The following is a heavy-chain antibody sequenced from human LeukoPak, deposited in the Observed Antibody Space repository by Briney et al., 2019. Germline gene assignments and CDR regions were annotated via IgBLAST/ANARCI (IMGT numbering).Heavy chain of an antibody. V-gene: IGHV3-48*03. J-gene: IGHJ6*02. D-gene: IGHD6-13*01. CDR3: ANLPTYSSSWYYYYGMDV. Sequence: PGGSLRLSCAASGFTFSSYEMNWVRQAPGKGLEWVSYISSSGSTIYYADSVKGRFTISRDNAKNSLYLQMNSLRAEDTAVYYCANLPTYSSSWYYYYGMDVWGQGTTVTVSS. CDR1: GFTFSSYE. CDR2: ISSSGSTI.